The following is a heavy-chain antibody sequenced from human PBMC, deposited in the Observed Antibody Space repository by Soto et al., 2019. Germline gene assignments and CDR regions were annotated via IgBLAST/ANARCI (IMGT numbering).Heavy chain of an antibody. D-gene: IGHD6-13*01. CDR3: ARSDSGYSSSWFSTTYYYYGMDV. Sequence: ASVKVSCKASGYTFTSYYMHWVRQAPGQGLEWMGIINPSGGSTSYAQKFQGRVTMTRDTSTSTVYMELSSLRSEDTAVYYCARSDSGYSSSWFSTTYYYYGMDVWGQGTTVTVS. CDR1: GYTFTSYY. J-gene: IGHJ6*02. V-gene: IGHV1-46*01. CDR2: INPSGGST.